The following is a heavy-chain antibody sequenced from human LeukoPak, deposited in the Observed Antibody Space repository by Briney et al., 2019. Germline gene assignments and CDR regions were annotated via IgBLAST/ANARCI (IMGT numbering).Heavy chain of an antibody. V-gene: IGHV3-30*02. J-gene: IGHJ4*02. Sequence: PGGSLRLSCAASGFTLSSYGMHWVRQAPGKGLEWVAFTRYDGSNKYYADSVKGRFTISRDNSKNTLYLQMNSLRAEDTAVYYCAKDRYYGSGSYSNLFDYWGQGTLVTVSS. CDR2: TRYDGSNK. CDR1: GFTLSSYG. D-gene: IGHD3-10*01. CDR3: AKDRYYGSGSYSNLFDY.